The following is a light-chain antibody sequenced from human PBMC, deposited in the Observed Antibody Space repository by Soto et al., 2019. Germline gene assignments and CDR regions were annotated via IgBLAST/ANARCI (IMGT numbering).Light chain of an antibody. CDR1: SSDIGAYDY. CDR3: SSYAGGNNWV. Sequence: QSALTQPASVSGSPGQSITISCSGTSSDIGAYDYVSWYQQHPGRAPKLMLYDVNKRPSGVPDRFSGSKSGNTASLTVSGLQAEDEADYYCSSYAGGNNWVFGGGTKLTVL. CDR2: DVN. V-gene: IGLV2-8*01. J-gene: IGLJ3*02.